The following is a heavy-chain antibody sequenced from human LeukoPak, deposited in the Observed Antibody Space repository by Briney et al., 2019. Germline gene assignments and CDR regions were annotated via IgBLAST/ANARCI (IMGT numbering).Heavy chain of an antibody. V-gene: IGHV1-69*04. Sequence: SVKVSCKASGGTFSSYAISWVRQAPGQGLEWMGRIIPILGIANYAQKFQGRVTITADKSTSTAYMELSSLRSEDTAVYYCARDIVVISAAKVNWFDPWGQGTLVTVSS. D-gene: IGHD2-2*01. CDR1: GGTFSSYA. J-gene: IGHJ5*02. CDR2: IIPILGIA. CDR3: ARDIVVISAAKVNWFDP.